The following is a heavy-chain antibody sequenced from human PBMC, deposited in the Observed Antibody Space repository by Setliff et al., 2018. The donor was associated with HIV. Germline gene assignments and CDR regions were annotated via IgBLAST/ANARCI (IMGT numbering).Heavy chain of an antibody. Sequence: TLSLTCAVYGGSFSAYYWSWIRQTPGKGLEWIGEINHSRGTNYNPSLKSRVTMSVDTSKNQFSLKLSSVTAADTAVFYCARGGYSYGFGRHRAYFQYWGQGTQVTVSS. CDR2: INHSRGT. D-gene: IGHD5-18*01. V-gene: IGHV4-34*01. CDR1: GGSFSAYY. CDR3: ARGGYSYGFGRHRAYFQY. J-gene: IGHJ1*01.